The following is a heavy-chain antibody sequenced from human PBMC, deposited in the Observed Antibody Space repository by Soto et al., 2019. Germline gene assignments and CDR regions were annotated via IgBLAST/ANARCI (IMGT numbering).Heavy chain of an antibody. J-gene: IGHJ4*02. CDR2: IIPILGIA. Sequence: QVQLVQSGAEVKKPGSSVKVSCKASGGTFSSYTISWVRQAPRQGLEWMGRIIPILGIANYAQKFQGRVTITAEKSTSTAYMELSSLRSEDTAVYYCRVGYGSGSLYYFDYWGQGTLVTVSS. CDR3: RVGYGSGSLYYFDY. V-gene: IGHV1-69*02. CDR1: GGTFSSYT. D-gene: IGHD3-10*01.